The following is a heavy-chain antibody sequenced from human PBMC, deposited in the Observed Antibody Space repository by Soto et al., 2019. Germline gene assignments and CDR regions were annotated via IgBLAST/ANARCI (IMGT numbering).Heavy chain of an antibody. Sequence: WECXRLACSASVFTFINACIGWVRHAPGKGRGLVGRIKSKTDGVTTDYAAPVKVRFTISRDDSKNTLYLQMNSLKTEDTAVYSCTWAPDWNDLPRAFDIRGQGTMVTVSS. V-gene: IGHV3-15*01. CDR1: VFTFINAC. CDR3: TWAPDWNDLPRAFDI. CDR2: IKSKTDGVTT. J-gene: IGHJ3*02. D-gene: IGHD1-1*01.